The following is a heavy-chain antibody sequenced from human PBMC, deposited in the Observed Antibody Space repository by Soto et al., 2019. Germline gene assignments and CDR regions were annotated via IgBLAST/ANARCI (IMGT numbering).Heavy chain of an antibody. D-gene: IGHD1-1*01. CDR1: GGSFSGYY. V-gene: IGHV4-34*01. CDR2: INHSGST. CDR3: ARVKPPTGTFVYYYYMDV. J-gene: IGHJ6*03. Sequence: QVQLQQWGAGLLKPSETLSLTCAVYGGSFSGYYWSWIRQPPGKGLEWIGEINHSGSTKYNPALKSRVTISVDTSKNQFALKVSSVTAADTAMYYCARVKPPTGTFVYYYYMDVWGKGTTVTVSS.